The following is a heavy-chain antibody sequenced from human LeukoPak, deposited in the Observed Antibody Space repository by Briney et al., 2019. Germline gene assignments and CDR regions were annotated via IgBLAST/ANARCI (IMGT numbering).Heavy chain of an antibody. D-gene: IGHD3-3*01. J-gene: IGHJ3*02. Sequence: PGGSLRLSCAASGFTFSTYGMHWVRQAPGKGLEWVAFIRNDGSTKYYADSVKGRFTISRDNSKNTPNLQMDSLRAEDTAVYYCAKDGVGRNYAAFEIWGQGTMVTVSS. V-gene: IGHV3-30*02. CDR2: IRNDGSTK. CDR1: GFTFSTYG. CDR3: AKDGVGRNYAAFEI.